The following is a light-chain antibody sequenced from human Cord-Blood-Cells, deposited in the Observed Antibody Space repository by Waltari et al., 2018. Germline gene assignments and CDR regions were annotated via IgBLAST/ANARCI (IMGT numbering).Light chain of an antibody. CDR3: QQSYSTPYS. CDR1: QSFSSY. J-gene: IGKJ2*03. CDR2: AAS. Sequence: DIQMTQSPCSLSASVGYSVTITCRASQSFSSYLNWYQQKPGKAPKLLIYAASSLQSGVPSRFSGSGSGTDFTLTIRSLQPEDFATYYCQQSYSTPYSFGQGTKLEIK. V-gene: IGKV1-39*01.